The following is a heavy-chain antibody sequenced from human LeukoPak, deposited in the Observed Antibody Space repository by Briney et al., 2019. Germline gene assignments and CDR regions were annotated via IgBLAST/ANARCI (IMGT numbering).Heavy chain of an antibody. D-gene: IGHD1-1*01. J-gene: IGHJ4*02. V-gene: IGHV3-23*01. CDR2: ISGSGGSI. CDR3: AKELDAVGNFDY. Sequence: GGSLRLSCAASGFTFSSYAMSWVRQAPGKGLEWASAISGSGGSIYYADSVKGRFTISRDNSKNTLYLQMNSLRAEDTAVYYCAKELDAVGNFDYWGQGTLVTVSS. CDR1: GFTFSSYA.